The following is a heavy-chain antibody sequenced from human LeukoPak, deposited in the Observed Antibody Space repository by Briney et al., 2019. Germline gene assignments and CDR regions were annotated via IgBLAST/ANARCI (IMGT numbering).Heavy chain of an antibody. CDR2: INTNSGDA. V-gene: IGHV1-2*02. D-gene: IGHD2-21*02. CDR3: ARETTVTAMEN. CDR1: GYSFTGYY. Sequence: ASVTVSCKASGYSFTGYYLHWVRQAPGQELEWMGGINTNSGDANYGQKFQGRVTMTRDTSISTAYMELSWLRSDDTALYYCARETTVTAMENWGQGTLLTVSS. J-gene: IGHJ4*02.